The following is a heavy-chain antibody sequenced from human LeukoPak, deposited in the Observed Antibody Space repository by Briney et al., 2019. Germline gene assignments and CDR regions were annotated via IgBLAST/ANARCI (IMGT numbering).Heavy chain of an antibody. Sequence: GGSLRLSCAASGFTFSNYAMTWVRQAPGKGLEWVSTIGISGTTTYYADSVKGHFTISRDNSKNTLYLQMNSLRAEDTAVYYCAKGGSSFDFWGQRTLVTVSS. J-gene: IGHJ4*02. CDR1: GFTFSNYA. CDR3: AKGGSSFDF. V-gene: IGHV3-23*01. CDR2: IGISGTTT.